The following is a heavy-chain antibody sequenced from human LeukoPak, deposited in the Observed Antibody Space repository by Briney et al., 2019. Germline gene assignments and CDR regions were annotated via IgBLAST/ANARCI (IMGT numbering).Heavy chain of an antibody. Sequence: ASVKVSCKVSGYTLTELSMHWVRQAPGKGLGWIGRFDPEDGETIYAQKFQGRVTMTADTSTDTAYMELSSLRSEDTAVYYCARGGGYDYYYYYYMDVWGKGTTVTVSS. J-gene: IGHJ6*03. D-gene: IGHD5-12*01. CDR1: GYTLTELS. CDR2: FDPEDGET. V-gene: IGHV1-24*01. CDR3: ARGGGYDYYYYYYMDV.